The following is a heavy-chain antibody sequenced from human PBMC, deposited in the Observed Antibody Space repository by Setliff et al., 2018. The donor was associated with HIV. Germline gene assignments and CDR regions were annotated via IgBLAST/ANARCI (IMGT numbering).Heavy chain of an antibody. CDR1: GGSISSYY. CDR2: IYYSGSS. Sequence: PSETLSLTCTVSGGSISSYYWSVFRQPPGKGLEWIGYIYYSGSSNYNPSLKSRVTISVDTSKNQFSLKLSSVTAADTAVYYCARELPRSWDGSENSYKPYYFDYWGQGTLVTVSS. V-gene: IGHV4-59*12. CDR3: ARELPRSWDGSENSYKPYYFDY. D-gene: IGHD3-10*01. J-gene: IGHJ4*02.